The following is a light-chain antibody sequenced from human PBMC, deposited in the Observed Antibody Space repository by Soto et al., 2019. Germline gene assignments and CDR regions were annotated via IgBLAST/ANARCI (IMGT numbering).Light chain of an antibody. CDR3: QPYNNWPLT. V-gene: IGKV3-15*01. CDR1: QSVSSSY. J-gene: IGKJ4*01. CDR2: GAS. Sequence: EIVLTQSPGTLSLSPGERATLSCRASQSVSSSYLAWYQQKPGQAPRLLIYGASTRATGVPTRFSGSRSGAEFTLTINSLQSEDFAVYYCQPYNNWPLTFGGRTKV.